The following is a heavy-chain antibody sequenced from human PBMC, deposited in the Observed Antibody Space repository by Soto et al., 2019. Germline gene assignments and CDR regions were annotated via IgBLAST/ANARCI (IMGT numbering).Heavy chain of an antibody. CDR3: ARGVTISAAGCGPYY. CDR2: INPSSGST. J-gene: IGHJ4*02. CDR1: GYTFTTYF. V-gene: IGHV1-46*03. D-gene: IGHD6-25*01. Sequence: ASVKVSCKASGYTFTTYFIHWERQAPGQGLEWMGVINPSSGSTFYAQKFQGRFTVTRDTSTSTVYMELSSLRSEDTAVYYCARGVTISAAGCGPYYWGQGTLVTVSS.